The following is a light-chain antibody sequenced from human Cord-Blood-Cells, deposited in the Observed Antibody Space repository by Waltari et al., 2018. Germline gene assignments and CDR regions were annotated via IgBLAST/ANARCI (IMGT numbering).Light chain of an antibody. CDR3: QQSYSTPPEWT. CDR2: AAS. J-gene: IGKJ1*01. V-gene: IGKV1-39*01. CDR1: QSISRY. Sequence: DIQMTQSPSSLSASVGDRVHITCRASQSISRYLNWYQQKPGKAPKLLIYAASSLQSGVPSRFSGSGSGTDFTLTISSLQPEDFATYYCQQSYSTPPEWTFGQGTKVEIK.